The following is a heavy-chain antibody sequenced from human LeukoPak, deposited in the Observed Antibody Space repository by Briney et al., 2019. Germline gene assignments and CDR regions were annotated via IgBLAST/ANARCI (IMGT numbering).Heavy chain of an antibody. D-gene: IGHD4-17*01. Sequence: GGSLRLSCAASGFTFITYGINWVRQAPGKGLEWVSYVSSGSNTIYYADSVKGRFTISRDNAKNSLFLQMNSLRDDDTAVYYYARGGTYGDFDYWGQGTLVTVSS. CDR1: GFTFITYG. CDR3: ARGGTYGDFDY. CDR2: VSSGSNTI. V-gene: IGHV3-48*02. J-gene: IGHJ4*02.